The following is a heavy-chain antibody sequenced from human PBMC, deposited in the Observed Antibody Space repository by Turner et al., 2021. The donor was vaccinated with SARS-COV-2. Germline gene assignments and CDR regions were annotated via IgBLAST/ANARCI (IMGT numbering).Heavy chain of an antibody. Sequence: QVQLVESGGGVVQPGRSLTLSCAASGFTFSTYGMHWVRQAPGKGLEWVAVISYDGTNKYYLDPVRGRFTISRDNSKNTLYLQMNSLRADDTAVVYCAKQRDGYNSPFDYWGQGALVSVSS. CDR1: GFTFSTYG. CDR3: AKQRDGYNSPFDY. V-gene: IGHV3-30*18. D-gene: IGHD1-1*01. CDR2: ISYDGTNK. J-gene: IGHJ4*02.